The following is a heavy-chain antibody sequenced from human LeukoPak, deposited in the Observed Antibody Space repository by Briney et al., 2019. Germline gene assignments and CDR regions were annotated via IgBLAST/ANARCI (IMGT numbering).Heavy chain of an antibody. CDR3: AREGGDTPMVKFDS. V-gene: IGHV1-46*01. CDR2: INPSGGTT. D-gene: IGHD5-18*01. J-gene: IGHJ4*02. Sequence: GASVKVSCKASGYTFTSYAMNWVRQAPGQGLEWMGIINPSGGTTTYTQKFQGRVTMTRDMSTSTAYMELSSLRSEDTGVYYCAREGGDTPMVKFDSWGQGTLVTVSS. CDR1: GYTFTSYA.